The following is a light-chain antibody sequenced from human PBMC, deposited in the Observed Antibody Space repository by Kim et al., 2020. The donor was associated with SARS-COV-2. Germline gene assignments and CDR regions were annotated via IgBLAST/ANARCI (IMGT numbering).Light chain of an antibody. CDR3: QTWGTGIQV. Sequence: QLVLTQSPSASASLGASVKLTCTLSSRHSTYAIAWHQQQPEKGPRYLMKLNSDGRHSKGDGIPDRFSGSSSGAERYLTISSLQSEDEADYYCQTWGTGIQVFGGGTKLTVL. CDR2: LNSDGRH. CDR1: SRHSTYA. J-gene: IGLJ3*02. V-gene: IGLV4-69*01.